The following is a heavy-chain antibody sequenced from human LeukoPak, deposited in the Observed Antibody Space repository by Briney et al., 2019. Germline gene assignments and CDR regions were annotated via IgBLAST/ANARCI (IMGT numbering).Heavy chain of an antibody. CDR1: GGSISSYY. V-gene: IGHV4-59*12. J-gene: IGHJ4*02. CDR2: IYYSGST. D-gene: IGHD2-2*02. Sequence: PSETLSLTCTVSGGSISSYYWSWIRQPPGKGLEWIGYIYYSGSTNYNPSLKSRVTISVDTSKNQFSLKLSSVTAADTAVYYCARIDCSSTSCYTGGEAFWGQGTLVTVSS. CDR3: ARIDCSSTSCYTGGEAF.